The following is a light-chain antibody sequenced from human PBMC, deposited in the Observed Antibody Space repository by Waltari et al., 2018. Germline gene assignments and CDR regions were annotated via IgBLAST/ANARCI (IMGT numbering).Light chain of an antibody. Sequence: QSALTQPASVSGSPGQSITISCTGTSNDVGASKFVSGYQQHPGRAPQLMTYEVTERPSGISYRFSGSKSANTASLTISGLLPEDEAIYYCSSFTDTHTLLFGGGTTVTVL. V-gene: IGLV2-14*01. CDR2: EVT. CDR1: SNDVGASKF. J-gene: IGLJ2*01. CDR3: SSFTDTHTLL.